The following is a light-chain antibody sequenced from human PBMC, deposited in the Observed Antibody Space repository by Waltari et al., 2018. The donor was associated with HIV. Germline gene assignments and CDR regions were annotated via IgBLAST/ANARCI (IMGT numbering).Light chain of an antibody. CDR2: DAS. CDR1: QGVRNA. V-gene: IGKV1-13*02. CDR3: QQFRTYPWT. J-gene: IGKJ2*02. Sequence: AIQMAQSPSSLSAYVGDRVTITCRASQGVRNALTWYQQKPGRPPKFLIYDASTLQGGVPSRCGSSSARTDFNPTITLQQPEDSTTYCCQQFRTYPWTFGHGTTLEFK.